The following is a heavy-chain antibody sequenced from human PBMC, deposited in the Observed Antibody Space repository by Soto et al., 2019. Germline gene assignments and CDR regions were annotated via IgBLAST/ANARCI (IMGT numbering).Heavy chain of an antibody. J-gene: IGHJ3*02. V-gene: IGHV3-21*01. CDR2: IGSSSSYI. D-gene: IGHD2-15*01. CDR1: GFTFSSYS. Sequence: GGSLRLSCAASGFTFSSYSMNWVRQAPGKGLEWVSSIGSSSSYIYYADSVKGRFTISRDNAKNSLYLQMNSLRAEDTAVYYCARALGYCSGGSCHDAFDIWGQGTMVTVSS. CDR3: ARALGYCSGGSCHDAFDI.